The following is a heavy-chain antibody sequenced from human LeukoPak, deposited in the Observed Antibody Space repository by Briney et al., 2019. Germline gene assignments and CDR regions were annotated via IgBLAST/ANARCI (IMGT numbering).Heavy chain of an antibody. CDR1: EFTVSSNY. CDR3: ARGSSGYPFDY. CDR2: IYSGAGT. J-gene: IGHJ4*02. V-gene: IGHV3-53*01. Sequence: PGGSLRLSCAVFEFTVSSNYMSWVRQAPGKGLEWVSVIYSGAGTHYADSVKGRFTISRDNSKNTLYLQMNSLRVEDTAVYYCARGSSGYPFDYWGQGTLVTVSS. D-gene: IGHD3-22*01.